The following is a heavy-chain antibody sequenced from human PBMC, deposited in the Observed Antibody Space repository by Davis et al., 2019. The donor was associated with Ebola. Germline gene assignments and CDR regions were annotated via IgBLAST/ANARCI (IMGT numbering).Heavy chain of an antibody. V-gene: IGHV3-49*04. CDR2: IRSKAYSRTT. D-gene: IGHD2/OR15-2a*01. CDR1: GFTFDAYS. Sequence: PGGSLRLSCTGSGFTFDAYSMNWVRQAPGKGLEWVGFIRSKAYSRTTEYAASVKGRFTISRDSSKNTVYLLMNSLRAEDTAVYYCARDADTTTLYWYFDLWGRGTLVTVSS. CDR3: ARDADTTTLYWYFDL. J-gene: IGHJ2*01.